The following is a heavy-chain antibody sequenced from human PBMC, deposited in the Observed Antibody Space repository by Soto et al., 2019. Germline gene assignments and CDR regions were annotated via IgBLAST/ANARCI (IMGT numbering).Heavy chain of an antibody. D-gene: IGHD1-7*01. Sequence: QLQLQESGPGLVKPSETLSLTCTVSGCSISSSNYYWGWIRQPPGKGLEWIGSVYYSGSTYYNPSLRSRVTISVDPSKNQFSLKLRSVSAADTDVYFCARRRELSCDYWGQGTLVTVSS. CDR3: ARRRELSCDY. V-gene: IGHV4-39*01. CDR2: VYYSGST. CDR1: GCSISSSNYY. J-gene: IGHJ4*02.